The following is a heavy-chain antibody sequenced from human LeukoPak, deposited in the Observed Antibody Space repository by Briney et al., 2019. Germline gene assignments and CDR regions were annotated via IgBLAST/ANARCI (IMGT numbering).Heavy chain of an antibody. CDR2: SAYNGNT. Sequence: ASVEVSCKASGYTFTNYGFNWVRQAPGQGLEWMGNSAYNGNTNYAQKFQDRVTMTTDTSTSTAYMELRSLRSDDTAVYYCARYNSMLRGVTTSDYWGQGTLVTVSS. V-gene: IGHV1-18*01. J-gene: IGHJ4*02. CDR1: GYTFTNYG. D-gene: IGHD3-10*01. CDR3: ARYNSMLRGVTTSDY.